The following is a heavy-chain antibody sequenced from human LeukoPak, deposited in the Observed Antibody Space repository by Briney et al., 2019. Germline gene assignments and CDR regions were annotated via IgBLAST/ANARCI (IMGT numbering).Heavy chain of an antibody. J-gene: IGHJ4*02. CDR2: IDPSDSYT. V-gene: IGHV5-10-1*01. CDR3: ARVPKSNYDSSGYSDY. D-gene: IGHD3-22*01. CDR1: GYSFTSYW. Sequence: GESLKISCKGSGYSFTSYWISWVRQMPGKGLEWMGRIDPSDSYTNYSPSFQGHVSISADKSNSTAYLRWSSVKASDTAMYYCARVPKSNYDSSGYSDYWGQGTLVTVSS.